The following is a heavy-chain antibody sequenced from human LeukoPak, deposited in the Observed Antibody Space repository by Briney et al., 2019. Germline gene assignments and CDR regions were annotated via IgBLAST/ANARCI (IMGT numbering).Heavy chain of an antibody. Sequence: GGSLRLSCAASGFTFRSYDMNWVRQAPGKGLEWVSSITSSGSLISYADSVKGRFTISRDNSKNTLYLQMNSLRAEDTAVYYCAKDMERWLQLGVDYWGQGTLVTVSS. V-gene: IGHV3-21*01. J-gene: IGHJ4*02. D-gene: IGHD5-24*01. CDR3: AKDMERWLQLGVDY. CDR1: GFTFRSYD. CDR2: ITSSGSLI.